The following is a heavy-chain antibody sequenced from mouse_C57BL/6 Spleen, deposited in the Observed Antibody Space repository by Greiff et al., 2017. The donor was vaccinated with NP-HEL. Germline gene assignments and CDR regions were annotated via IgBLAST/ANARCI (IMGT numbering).Heavy chain of an antibody. J-gene: IGHJ3*01. CDR1: GFTFSSYG. D-gene: IGHD1-1*01. CDR3: ARHDPYYAY. V-gene: IGHV5-6*01. Sequence: EVKLMESGGDLVKPGGSLKLSCAASGFTFSSYGMSWVRQTPDKRLEWVATISSGGSYTYYPDSVKGRFTISRDNAKNTLYLQMSSLKSEDTAMYYCARHDPYYAYWGQGTLVTVSA. CDR2: ISSGGSYT.